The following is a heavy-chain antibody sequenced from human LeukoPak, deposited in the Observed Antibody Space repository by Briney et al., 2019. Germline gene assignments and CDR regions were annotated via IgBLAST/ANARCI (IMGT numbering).Heavy chain of an antibody. CDR2: ISTYNGNR. CDR3: ARAWGDRYVTYYFDY. D-gene: IGHD2-21*01. V-gene: IGHV1-18*04. J-gene: IGHJ4*02. Sequence: ASVTVSRKASGYTFTSCGISWVRQPPAQGLEWMGWISTYNGNRNYAQKLQGRLTMTRDTTTSTAYKELRSLRADGTAVYYCARAWGDRYVTYYFDYWGQGTLVTVSS. CDR1: GYTFTSCG.